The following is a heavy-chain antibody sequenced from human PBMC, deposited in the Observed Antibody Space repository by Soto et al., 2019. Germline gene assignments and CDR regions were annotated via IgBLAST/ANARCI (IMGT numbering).Heavy chain of an antibody. Sequence: EVQLVESGGGLVQPGGSLRLSCAASGFTFSSDWMHWVRQAPGKGLVWVSRINSDGSSTFYADSVEGRFTISRDNGKHTLYLQMNSLSAEGTAVYYCASTVVTGYWGQGTLVTVSS. CDR3: ASTVVTGY. CDR2: INSDGSST. CDR1: GFTFSSDW. D-gene: IGHD2-15*01. J-gene: IGHJ4*02. V-gene: IGHV3-74*01.